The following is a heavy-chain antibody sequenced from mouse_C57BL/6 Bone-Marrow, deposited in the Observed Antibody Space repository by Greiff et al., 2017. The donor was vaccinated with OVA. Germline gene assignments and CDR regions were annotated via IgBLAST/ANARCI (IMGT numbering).Heavy chain of an antibody. V-gene: IGHV5-12*01. CDR2: ISNGGGST. CDR1: GFTFSDYY. CDR3: ASRVFDY. Sequence: EVQRVESGGGLVQPGGSLKLSCAASGFTFSDYYMYWVRQTPEKRLEWVAYISNGGGSTYYPDTVKGRFTISGDNAKNTLYLHMSRLKSEDTALYYCASRVFDYWGQGTTLTVSS. J-gene: IGHJ2*01.